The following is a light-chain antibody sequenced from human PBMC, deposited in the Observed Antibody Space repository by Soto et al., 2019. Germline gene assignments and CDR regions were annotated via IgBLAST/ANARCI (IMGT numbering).Light chain of an antibody. V-gene: IGLV1-40*01. CDR3: QFYDSSLSGYV. CDR2: DSN. J-gene: IGLJ1*01. Sequence: QSVLTQPPSVSGAPGQRLIISCTGSSSNIGAGRDVHWYRQFPGEAPKFLISDSNHRPSGVPDRFSVSKSGASASLAITGLRAEDEGDYYCQFYDSSLSGYVFGTGTKVTVL. CDR1: SSNIGAGRD.